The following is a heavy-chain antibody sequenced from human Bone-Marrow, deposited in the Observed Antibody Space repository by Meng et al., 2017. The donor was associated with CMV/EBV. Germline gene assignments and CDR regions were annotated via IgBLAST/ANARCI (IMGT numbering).Heavy chain of an antibody. V-gene: IGHV3-30*02. D-gene: IGHD7-27*01. CDR2: MRADDNDA. CDR1: GFCSRNFG. Sequence: VPAVASGGGLVPPGGSLTLSCMRVGFCSRNFGMHRVRQGPGKVLEWVAIMRADDNDAYYADSVKGRFTIYSDVSKSTLSLQVNSLRPYDTAVDCCDKDLNWGFDPWGQGTLGTVSS. J-gene: IGHJ5*02. CDR3: DKDLNWGFDP.